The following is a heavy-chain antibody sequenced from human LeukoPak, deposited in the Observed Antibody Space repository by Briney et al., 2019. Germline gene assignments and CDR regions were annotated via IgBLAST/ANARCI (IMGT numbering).Heavy chain of an antibody. CDR2: INPNSGGT. CDR1: GYTFTGYY. Sequence: GASVKVSCKASGYTFTGYYMHWVRQAPGQGLEWMGWINPNSGGTNYAQKFQGRVTMTRDTSISTAYMELSRLRSDDTAVYYCAREEFGSSGWYSDYWGQGTLVTVSS. D-gene: IGHD6-19*01. CDR3: AREEFGSSGWYSDY. V-gene: IGHV1-2*02. J-gene: IGHJ4*02.